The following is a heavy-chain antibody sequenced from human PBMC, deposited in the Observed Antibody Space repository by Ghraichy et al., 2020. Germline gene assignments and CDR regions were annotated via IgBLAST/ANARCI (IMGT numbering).Heavy chain of an antibody. D-gene: IGHD2-15*01. V-gene: IGHV4-38-2*01. J-gene: IGHJ4*02. CDR2: IYHSGST. CDR1: GYSISSGYY. CDR3: ARGKGGWLDY. Sequence: ESLNISCAVSGYSISSGYYWGWIRQPPGKGLEWIGSIYHSGSTYYNPSLKSRVTISVDTSKNQFSLKLSSVTAADTAVYYCARGKGGWLDYWGQGTLVTVSS.